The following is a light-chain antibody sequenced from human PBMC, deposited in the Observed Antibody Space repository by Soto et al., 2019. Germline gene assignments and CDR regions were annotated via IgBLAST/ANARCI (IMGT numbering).Light chain of an antibody. CDR3: VSYTSSTTYV. CDR2: DVA. Sequence: QSVLTQPASVSGSAGQSITIFCSGTMRDVGAYNLVSWYQQHPGKPPKLIIYDVANRPSGVSNRFSGSKSGSTASLIISRLQTEDEADYYCVSYTSSTTYVFGTGTKVTVL. CDR1: MRDVGAYNL. J-gene: IGLJ1*01. V-gene: IGLV2-14*03.